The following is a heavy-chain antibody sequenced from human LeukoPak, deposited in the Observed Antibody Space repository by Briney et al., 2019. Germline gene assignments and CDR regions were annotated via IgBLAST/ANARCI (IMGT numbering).Heavy chain of an antibody. V-gene: IGHV3-48*03. Sequence: GGSLRLSCAASGFTFSNYEMNWVRQAPGKGLEWVSYISSTGNTIYYAESVKGRFTISRDNAKNSLYLQMSSLRAEDTAVYYCASEVLGYCSGGTCYWDQGTLVTVSS. CDR2: ISSTGNTI. CDR1: GFTFSNYE. J-gene: IGHJ4*02. D-gene: IGHD2-15*01. CDR3: ASEVLGYCSGGTCY.